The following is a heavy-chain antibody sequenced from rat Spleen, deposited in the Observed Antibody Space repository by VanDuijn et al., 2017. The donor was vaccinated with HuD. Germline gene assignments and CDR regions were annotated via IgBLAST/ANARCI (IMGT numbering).Heavy chain of an antibody. CDR1: GFSLATYS. Sequence: QVQLKESGPGLVQPSETLSLTCTVSGFSLATYSVSWVRQPPGKSLVWMGTIWAGGTTNYNSAVQSRLSISRDTSKSQVFLKMNSLQPEDTGTYFCTRERVPGFAFYFDYWGQGVMVTVSS. CDR2: IWAGGTT. CDR3: TRERVPGFAFYFDY. V-gene: IGHV2-72*01. D-gene: IGHD1-4*01. J-gene: IGHJ2*01.